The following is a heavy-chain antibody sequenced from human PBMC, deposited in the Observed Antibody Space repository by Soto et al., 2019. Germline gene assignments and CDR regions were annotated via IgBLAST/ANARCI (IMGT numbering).Heavy chain of an antibody. CDR2: IQSGGTT. Sequence: EVQLVESGGDLVQPGGSLRLSCAASGFSVSSKYMSWARQAPGKGLEWVSLIQSGGTTYYAGSVKGRFTISRDYSENTLCLQMNSRRVEDTAVYDCTRDDVHFNGDRYYGVPMDVWGKGTTVTVSA. CDR3: TRDDVHFNGDRYYGVPMDV. CDR1: GFSVSSKY. V-gene: IGHV3-66*01. J-gene: IGHJ6*04. D-gene: IGHD2-8*01.